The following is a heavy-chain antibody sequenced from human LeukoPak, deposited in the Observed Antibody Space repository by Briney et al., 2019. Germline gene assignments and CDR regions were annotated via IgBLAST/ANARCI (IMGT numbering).Heavy chain of an antibody. V-gene: IGHV3-7*01. J-gene: IGHJ4*02. CDR3: ANLGPPGRDHYLES. Sequence: GALRLSCAASGFTFTTYWMGWVRQAPGKGPEWVANINQVGSSKYFVDSVKGRFIISRDNAKNSLYLQMNSLRDEDTAVYYCANLGPPGRDHYLESWGQGTLVTVSS. D-gene: IGHD5-24*01. CDR1: GFTFTTYW. CDR2: INQVGSSK.